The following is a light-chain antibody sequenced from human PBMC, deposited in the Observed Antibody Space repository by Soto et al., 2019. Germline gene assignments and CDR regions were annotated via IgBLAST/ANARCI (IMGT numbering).Light chain of an antibody. V-gene: IGLV1-44*01. CDR3: AVWDDNLRGL. CDR2: AND. CDR1: RSNIGGNA. J-gene: IGLJ2*01. Sequence: QSVLTQPPSVSGTPGQRVTISCSGSRSNIGGNAVTWYQQVPGTAPKLLIYANDQRPSGISDRFSGSESSTSASLAISGLQSEDEADYYCAVWDDNLRGLFGGGTKLTVL.